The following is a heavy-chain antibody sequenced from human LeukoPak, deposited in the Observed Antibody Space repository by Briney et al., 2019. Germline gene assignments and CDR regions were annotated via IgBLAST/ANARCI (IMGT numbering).Heavy chain of an antibody. Sequence: GGSLRLSCAASGFTFSSYAMSWVRQAPGKGLEWVSAISGSGGSTYYADSVKGRFTISRDNSKNTLYLQMNSLRAEDTAVYYCAKDVRQKRGVIITGFDYWGQGTLVTVSS. CDR2: ISGSGGST. CDR1: GFTFSSYA. J-gene: IGHJ4*02. V-gene: IGHV3-23*01. D-gene: IGHD3-10*01. CDR3: AKDVRQKRGVIITGFDY.